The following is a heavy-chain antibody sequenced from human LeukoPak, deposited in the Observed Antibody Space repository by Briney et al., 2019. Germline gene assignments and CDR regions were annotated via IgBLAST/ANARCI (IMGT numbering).Heavy chain of an antibody. J-gene: IGHJ4*02. CDR1: GGSISSSSYY. CDR3: ARDPATSCYDY. Sequence: SETLSLTCTVSGGSISSSSYYWGWIRQPPGKGLEWIGSIYYSGSTYYNPSLKSRVTISVDTSKNQFSLKLSSVTAADTAVYYCARDPATSCYDYWGQGILVTVSS. CDR2: IYYSGST. D-gene: IGHD2-15*01. V-gene: IGHV4-39*07.